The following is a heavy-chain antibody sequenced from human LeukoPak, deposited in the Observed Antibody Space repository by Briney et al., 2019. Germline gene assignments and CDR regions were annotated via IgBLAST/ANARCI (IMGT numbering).Heavy chain of an antibody. CDR2: IFSGGNI. CDR1: GFTVSSNY. V-gene: IGHV3-53*01. Sequence: PGGSLRLSCAASGFTVSSNYISWVRQAPGEGLGWVSVIFSGGNIYYADSVKGRFTISRDNSKNMLYLQMNSLRAEDTAVYFCAGGYYSSYYYGMDVWGQGTTVTVSS. J-gene: IGHJ6*02. D-gene: IGHD3-22*01. CDR3: AGGYYSSYYYGMDV.